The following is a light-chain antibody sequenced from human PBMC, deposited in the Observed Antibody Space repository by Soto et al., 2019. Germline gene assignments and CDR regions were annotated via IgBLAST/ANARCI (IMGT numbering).Light chain of an antibody. J-gene: IGLJ1*01. CDR1: SSDVGGYNY. CDR3: SSYTSSSTLVYV. CDR2: EVS. V-gene: IGLV2-14*01. Sequence: QSVLTQPASVSGSPGQSITISCTGTSSDVGGYNYVSWYQQHPGIAPKLMIYEVSNRPSGVSNRFSGSKSGNTASLTISGLQAEDEADYYCSSYTSSSTLVYVFGTGTKVTVL.